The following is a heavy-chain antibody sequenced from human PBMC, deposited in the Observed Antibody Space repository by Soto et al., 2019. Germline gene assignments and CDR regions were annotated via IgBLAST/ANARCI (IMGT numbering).Heavy chain of an antibody. Sequence: TGGSLRLSCVASGFKFSDYYMSWVRQAPGKGLEWISWISSTDGSTDYADSVRGRFTVSRDDAKNSLYLQMNNLRVEDTALYHCARHSQGPGILFQKWGQGNLVTVSS. CDR3: ARHSQGPGILFQK. CDR1: GFKFSDYY. V-gene: IGHV3-11*06. CDR2: ISSTDGST. D-gene: IGHD1-26*01. J-gene: IGHJ1*01.